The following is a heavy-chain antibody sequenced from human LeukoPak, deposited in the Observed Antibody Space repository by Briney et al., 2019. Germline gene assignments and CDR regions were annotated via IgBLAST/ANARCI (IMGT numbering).Heavy chain of an antibody. CDR1: GYSFTSYW. D-gene: IGHD1-7*01. V-gene: IGHV5-51*01. CDR3: ARSTTGTTRYYYYYMDV. J-gene: IGHJ6*03. Sequence: EESLQISCKGSGYSFTSYWIGWVRQMPGKGLEWMGIIYPGDSDTRYSPSFQGQVTISADKSISTAYLQWSSLKASDTAMYYCARSTTGTTRYYYYYMDVWGKGTTVTVSS. CDR2: IYPGDSDT.